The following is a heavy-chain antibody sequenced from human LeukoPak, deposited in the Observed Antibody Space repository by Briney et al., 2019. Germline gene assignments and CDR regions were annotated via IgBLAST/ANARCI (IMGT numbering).Heavy chain of an antibody. Sequence: PSETLSLTCTVSGGSISSYYWSWIRQPPGKGLEWIGYIYYSGSTNYNPSLKSRVTISVDTSKNQFSLKLSSVTAADTAVYYCARGRRDGNNSFDYWGQGTLVTVSS. CDR1: GGSISSYY. CDR3: ARGRRDGNNSFDY. CDR2: IYYSGST. J-gene: IGHJ4*02. D-gene: IGHD5-24*01. V-gene: IGHV4-59*01.